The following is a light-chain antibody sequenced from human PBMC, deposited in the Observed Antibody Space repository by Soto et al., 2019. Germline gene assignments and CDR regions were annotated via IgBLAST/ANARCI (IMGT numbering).Light chain of an antibody. CDR1: QNVRNY. CDR3: QESYTSA. V-gene: IGKV1-39*01. CDR2: AAS. Sequence: DIQMTQSPSSLSASFGDRVTITCRASQNVRNYLNWYQKKSGEAPNLLIFAASTLHSGVPSRFSGSGAETEFTLSIRRLQPEDFATYYCQESYTSAFGQGTVVEI. J-gene: IGKJ1*01.